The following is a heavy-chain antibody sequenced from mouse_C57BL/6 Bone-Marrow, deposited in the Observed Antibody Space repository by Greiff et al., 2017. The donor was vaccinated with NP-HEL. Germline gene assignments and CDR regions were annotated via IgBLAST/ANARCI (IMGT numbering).Heavy chain of an antibody. Sequence: QVQLQQSGAELVRPGASVKLSCKASGYTFTDYYINWVKQRPGQGLEWIARIYPGSGNTYYNEKFKGKATLTAEKSSSTAYMQLSSLTSEDSAVYFCARESIYYYGSSYVSHWYFDVWGTGTTVTVSS. CDR1: GYTFTDYY. D-gene: IGHD1-1*01. J-gene: IGHJ1*03. V-gene: IGHV1-76*01. CDR2: IYPGSGNT. CDR3: ARESIYYYGSSYVSHWYFDV.